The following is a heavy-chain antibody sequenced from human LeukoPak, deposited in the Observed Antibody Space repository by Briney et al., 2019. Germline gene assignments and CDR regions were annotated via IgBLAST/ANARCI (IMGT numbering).Heavy chain of an antibody. D-gene: IGHD1-26*01. Sequence: SETLSLTRNVSGASLSSYYWDWLRQSPRRGLEWIGYISDTGKTDSNPSLKSRVTISLATSQNQFSLRLTSVTAADSAVYFCATGYYEPFATWGPGIMVSVSS. V-gene: IGHV4-59*01. CDR2: ISDTGKT. CDR3: ATGYYEPFAT. CDR1: GASLSSYY. J-gene: IGHJ5*02.